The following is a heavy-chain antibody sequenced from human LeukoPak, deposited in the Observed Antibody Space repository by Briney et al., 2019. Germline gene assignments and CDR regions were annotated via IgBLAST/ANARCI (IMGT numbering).Heavy chain of an antibody. J-gene: IGHJ4*02. V-gene: IGHV3-23*01. CDR2: ISGSGGST. D-gene: IGHD3-10*01. CDR1: GFTFSNFG. Sequence: PGGSLRLSCAASGFTFSNFGMSWVRQAPGKGLEWVSAISGSGGSTYYADSVKGRFTISRDNSKNTLYLQMNSLRAEDTAVYYCAKVFSWVVRGVHPDYWGQGTLVTVSS. CDR3: AKVFSWVVRGVHPDY.